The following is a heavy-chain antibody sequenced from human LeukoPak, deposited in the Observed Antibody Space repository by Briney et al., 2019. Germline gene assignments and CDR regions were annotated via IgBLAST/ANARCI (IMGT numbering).Heavy chain of an antibody. CDR1: GGSFSGYY. D-gene: IGHD2-2*01. V-gene: IGHV4-34*01. CDR3: ARSRYCSSTSCYVLDY. CDR2: INHSGST. J-gene: IGHJ4*02. Sequence: PSETLSLTCAVYGGSFSGYYWSWIRQPPGKGLEWIGEINHSGSTNYNPSLKSRVTISVDTSKNQFSLKLSSVTAADTAVYYCARSRYCSSTSCYVLDYWGQGTLVTVSS.